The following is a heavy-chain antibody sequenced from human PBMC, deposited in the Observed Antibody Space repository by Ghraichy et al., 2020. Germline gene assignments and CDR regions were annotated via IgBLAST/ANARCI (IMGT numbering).Heavy chain of an antibody. CDR2: INHSGST. CDR1: GGSFSGYY. D-gene: IGHD5-24*01. CDR3: ASPNAPDGYNYFFDY. V-gene: IGHV4-34*01. J-gene: IGHJ4*02. Sequence: SQTLSLTCAVYGGSFSGYYWSWIRQPPGKGLEWIGEINHSGSTNYNPSLKSRVTISVDTSKNQFSLKLSSVTAADTAVYYCASPNAPDGYNYFFDYWGQGTLVTVSS.